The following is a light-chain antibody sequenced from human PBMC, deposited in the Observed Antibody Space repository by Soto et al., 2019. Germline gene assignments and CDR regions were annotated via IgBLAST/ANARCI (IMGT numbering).Light chain of an antibody. CDR3: QQSYITPWT. Sequence: DVQMTQSPSSLSASVGDSVTITCRASQRVNNYLNWYQQKPGEAPKLLIYAASSLQIGVPSRFGGSGSGTAFTLAISGLQPEDFAIYSCQQSYITPWTFGQGTKVEIK. CDR2: AAS. V-gene: IGKV1-39*01. CDR1: QRVNNY. J-gene: IGKJ1*01.